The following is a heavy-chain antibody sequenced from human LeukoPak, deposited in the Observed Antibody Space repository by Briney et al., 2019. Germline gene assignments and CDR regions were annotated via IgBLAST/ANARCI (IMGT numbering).Heavy chain of an antibody. D-gene: IGHD4-23*01. Sequence: ASVKVSCKASGYTFTSYGISWVRQAPGQRLEWMGWISPYNGNTNYAQKLQGRVTMTTDTSTSTAYMELRSLRSDDTAVYYCARTLADYGGNSYYFDYWGQGTLVIVSS. CDR3: ARTLADYGGNSYYFDY. CDR1: GYTFTSYG. CDR2: ISPYNGNT. V-gene: IGHV1-18*01. J-gene: IGHJ4*02.